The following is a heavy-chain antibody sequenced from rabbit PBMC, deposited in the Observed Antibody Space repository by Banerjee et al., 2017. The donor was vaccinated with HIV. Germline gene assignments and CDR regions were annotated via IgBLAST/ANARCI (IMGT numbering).Heavy chain of an antibody. Sequence: QEQLEESGGDLVKPEGSLTLTCTASGFSFSSRYYMCWVRQAPGKGLEWIACIYADSSGSTYHASWAKGRFTISKTASTTVTLQMTSLTAADTATYFCARGVDGSSYYTFYFNLWGQGTLVTVS. J-gene: IGHJ4*01. CDR1: GFSFSSRYY. CDR2: IYADSSGST. D-gene: IGHD8-1*01. CDR3: ARGVDGSSYYTFYFNL. V-gene: IGHV1S45*01.